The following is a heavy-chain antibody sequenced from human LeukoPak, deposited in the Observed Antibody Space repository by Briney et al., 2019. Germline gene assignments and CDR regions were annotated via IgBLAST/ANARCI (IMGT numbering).Heavy chain of an antibody. CDR2: IYTSGST. D-gene: IGHD4-17*01. Sequence: ASDPLSLICTVSGGSISCYYWSWLRPPAGKGLEWIGRIYTSGSTNYIPSLKSRVTMSVDTSKNQVSLKLSSVTAADTAVYYCARSPPVTYYYYYYMDVWGKGTTVTVSS. CDR1: GGSISCYY. J-gene: IGHJ6*03. CDR3: ARSPPVTYYYYYYMDV. V-gene: IGHV4-4*07.